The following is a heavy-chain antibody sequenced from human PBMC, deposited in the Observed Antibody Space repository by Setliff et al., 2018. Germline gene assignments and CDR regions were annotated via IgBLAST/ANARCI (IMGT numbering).Heavy chain of an antibody. D-gene: IGHD3-10*01. CDR3: ARDHAYGSRFYYYYYGMDV. CDR1: GFTFSRYW. CDR2: IKQDGSEK. Sequence: PGGSLRLSCAASGFTFSRYWMSWVRQAPGKGLEWVANIKQDGSEKYYVDSVKGRFTISRDNAKNSLYLQMNSLRAEDTAVHYCARDHAYGSRFYYYYYGMDVWGQGTTVTVSS. V-gene: IGHV3-7*01. J-gene: IGHJ6*02.